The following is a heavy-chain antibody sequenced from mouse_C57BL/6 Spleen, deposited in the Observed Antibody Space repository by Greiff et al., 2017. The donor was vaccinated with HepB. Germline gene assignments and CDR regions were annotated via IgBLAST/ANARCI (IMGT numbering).Heavy chain of an antibody. V-gene: IGHV1-64*01. Sequence: QVQLQQSGAELVKPGASVKLSCKASGYTFTSYWMHWVKQRPGQGLEWIGMIHPNSGSTNYNEKFKSKATLTVDKSSSTAYMQLSSLTSEDSAVYYCARPIYYDYVWYFDVWGTGTTVTVSS. J-gene: IGHJ1*03. CDR3: ARPIYYDYVWYFDV. CDR2: IHPNSGST. D-gene: IGHD2-4*01. CDR1: GYTFTSYW.